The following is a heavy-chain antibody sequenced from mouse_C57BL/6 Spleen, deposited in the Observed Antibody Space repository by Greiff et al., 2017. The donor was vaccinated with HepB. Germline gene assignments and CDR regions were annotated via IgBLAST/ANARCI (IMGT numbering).Heavy chain of an antibody. CDR3: ARSIDYGSSSDYFDY. Sequence: EVKLVESGGGLVKPGGSLKLSCAASGFTFSDYGMHWVRQAPEKGLEWVAYISSGSSTIYYADTVKGRFTISRDNAKNTLFLQMTSLRSEDTAMYYCARSIDYGSSSDYFDYWGQGTTLTVSS. CDR1: GFTFSDYG. V-gene: IGHV5-17*01. J-gene: IGHJ2*01. D-gene: IGHD1-1*01. CDR2: ISSGSSTI.